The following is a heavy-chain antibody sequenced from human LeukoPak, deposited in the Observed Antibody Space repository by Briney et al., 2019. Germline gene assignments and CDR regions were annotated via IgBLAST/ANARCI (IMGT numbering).Heavy chain of an antibody. Sequence: SVKVSCKASGGTFSSYAISWVRQAPGQGLEWMERIIPILGIANYAQKFQGRVTITADKSTSTAYMELSSLRSEDTAVYYCASKGVAATTWFDPWGQGTLVTVSS. CDR1: GGTFSSYA. CDR3: ASKGVAATTWFDP. D-gene: IGHD2-15*01. J-gene: IGHJ5*02. V-gene: IGHV1-69*04. CDR2: IIPILGIA.